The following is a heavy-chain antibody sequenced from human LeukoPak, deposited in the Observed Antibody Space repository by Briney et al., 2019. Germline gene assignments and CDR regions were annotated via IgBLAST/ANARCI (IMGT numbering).Heavy chain of an antibody. D-gene: IGHD5-12*01. Sequence: PSETLSLTCAVYGGPFSTYDWSWIRQPPGKGLEWVGEITDSGRINYNPSLKSRVTISIHTSKNQFSLRPSSVTAADTAIYYCAPIIGGYSDFDSWGQGTLVTVSS. V-gene: IGHV4-34*01. CDR3: APIIGGYSDFDS. CDR2: ITDSGRI. CDR1: GGPFSTYD. J-gene: IGHJ4*01.